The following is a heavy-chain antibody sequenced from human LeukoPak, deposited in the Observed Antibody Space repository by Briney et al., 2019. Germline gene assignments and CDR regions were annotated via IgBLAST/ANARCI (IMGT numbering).Heavy chain of an antibody. CDR1: GGSIRSYY. CDR3: ARTGSTVTMLYPFDH. D-gene: IGHD4-17*01. Sequence: PSETLSLTCTVSGGSIRSYYWSWIRQPPGKGLEWIGYIYYSGSTNYNPSLKSRVSISVDTSTNQFSLKLSSVTAADTAVYYCARTGSTVTMLYPFDHWGQGTLVTVSS. J-gene: IGHJ4*02. CDR2: IYYSGST. V-gene: IGHV4-59*01.